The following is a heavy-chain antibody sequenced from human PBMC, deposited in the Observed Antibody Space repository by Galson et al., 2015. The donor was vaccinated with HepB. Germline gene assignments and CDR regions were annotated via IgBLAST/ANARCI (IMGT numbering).Heavy chain of an antibody. D-gene: IGHD3-16*02. Sequence: SLRLSCAASGFTVSSNYMSWVRQAPGKGLEWVSVIYSGGSTYYADSVKGRFTISRDNSKNTLYLQMNSLRAEDTAVYYCAKFTFGGVIALDYWGQGTLVTVSS. J-gene: IGHJ4*02. CDR2: IYSGGST. CDR1: GFTVSSNY. V-gene: IGHV3-53*01. CDR3: AKFTFGGVIALDY.